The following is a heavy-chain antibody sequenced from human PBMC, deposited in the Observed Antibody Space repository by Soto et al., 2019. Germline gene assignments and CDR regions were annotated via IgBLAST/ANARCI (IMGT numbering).Heavy chain of an antibody. Sequence: QVQLVQSGAEMKKPGSSVKVSCKASGGTFSSYGISWVRQAPGQGLEWMGGIIPIFGTANYAQKFQGRVTIAADATTSTTYMELSSLRSEDTAVYYCARKWVRIAVAGTESYYYYAMDVWGQGTTVTVSS. V-gene: IGHV1-69*12. J-gene: IGHJ6*02. CDR1: GGTFSSYG. CDR2: IIPIFGTA. D-gene: IGHD6-19*01. CDR3: ARKWVRIAVAGTESYYYYAMDV.